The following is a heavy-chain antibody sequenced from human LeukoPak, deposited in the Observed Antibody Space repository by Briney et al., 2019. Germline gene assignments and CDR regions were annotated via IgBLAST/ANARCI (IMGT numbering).Heavy chain of an antibody. D-gene: IGHD2-21*02. J-gene: IGHJ4*02. Sequence: GGSLRLSCAASGFTFNNYGMHWVRQAPGKGLDWVAFIRFDGTNKYYADSVKGRFTISRDNSKNTLYLQMNSLRAEDTAVYYCAKFVVVTAPYYFDYWGQGTLVTVSS. CDR1: GFTFNNYG. V-gene: IGHV3-30*02. CDR3: AKFVVVTAPYYFDY. CDR2: IRFDGTNK.